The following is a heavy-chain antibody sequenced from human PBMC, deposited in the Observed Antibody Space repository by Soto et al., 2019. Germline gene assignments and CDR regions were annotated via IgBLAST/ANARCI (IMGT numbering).Heavy chain of an antibody. CDR2: ISYDESNK. V-gene: IGHV3-30*18. D-gene: IGHD3-3*01. CDR1: GFTFNDYA. Sequence: QVQLVESGGGVVQPGRSLKLSCLASGFTFNDYAMHWVRQAPGKGLEWVALISYDESNKDYADSVKGRFTISRDNSKNALYLHINSLRSENPAVYYCAKLRLATYDFWGGCDSWGQGTLVTVSS. CDR3: AKLRLATYDFWGGCDS. J-gene: IGHJ4*02.